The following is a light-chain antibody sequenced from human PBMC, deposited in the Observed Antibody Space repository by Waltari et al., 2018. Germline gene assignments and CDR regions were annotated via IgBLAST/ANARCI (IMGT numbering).Light chain of an antibody. Sequence: QSVLTQPPSVSGAPGPRVTISCTGTSSNIGAGPDVHWYQGFSGTAPKLLMYGNKHRPAWAPDRFAGSRSGMSASLAITGLQAEDEADYDCQSFDVSLSGGVIFGGGTKVTVL. J-gene: IGLJ2*01. CDR3: QSFDVSLSGGVI. CDR2: GNK. V-gene: IGLV1-40*01. CDR1: SSNIGAGPD.